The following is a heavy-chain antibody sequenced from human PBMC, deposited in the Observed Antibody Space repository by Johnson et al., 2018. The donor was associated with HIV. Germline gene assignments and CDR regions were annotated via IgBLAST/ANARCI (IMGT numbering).Heavy chain of an antibody. CDR2: ISSGGST. J-gene: IGHJ3*02. CDR1: GFTVSSNY. D-gene: IGHD4-17*01. Sequence: VQLVESGGGLIQPGGSLRLSCAASGFTVSSNYMSWVRQAPGTGLEWVSVISSGGSTYYADSVKGRFTISRDNSKNTLYLQMNSLRAEDTAAYYCARASTTVTTGDDAFDIWGQGTMVTVSS. CDR3: ARASTTVTTGDDAFDI. V-gene: IGHV3-53*01.